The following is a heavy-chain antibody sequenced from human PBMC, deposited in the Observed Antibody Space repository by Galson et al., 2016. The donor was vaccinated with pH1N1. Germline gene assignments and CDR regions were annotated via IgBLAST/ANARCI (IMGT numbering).Heavy chain of an antibody. J-gene: IGHJ3*02. CDR1: GGSISNDYYY. V-gene: IGHV4-30-4*08. CDR3: ARVGATITATGAFDM. CDR2: IYYSGTT. D-gene: IGHD5-24*01. Sequence: TLSLTCTVSGGSISNDYYYWSWIRQPPGKGVEWIGYIYYSGTTYYNPSLKSRVTISIDTSKNQFSLKVTSVTAADTAVYYWARVGATITATGAFDMWGQGTMVTVYS.